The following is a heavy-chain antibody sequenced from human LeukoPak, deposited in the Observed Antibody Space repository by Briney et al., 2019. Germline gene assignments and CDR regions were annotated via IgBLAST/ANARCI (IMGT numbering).Heavy chain of an antibody. V-gene: IGHV4-59*08. CDR3: ASSLRSNSSWYVGGAFDI. CDR2: IYYSGGT. J-gene: IGHJ3*02. CDR1: GGSISSNY. Sequence: SETLSLTCTVSGGSISSNYWSWIRQPPGKGLEWIGYIYYSGGTNYNPSLKSRVTISVDTSKNQFSLKLSSVTAADTAVYYCASSLRSNSSWYVGGAFDIWGQGTMVTVSS. D-gene: IGHD6-13*01.